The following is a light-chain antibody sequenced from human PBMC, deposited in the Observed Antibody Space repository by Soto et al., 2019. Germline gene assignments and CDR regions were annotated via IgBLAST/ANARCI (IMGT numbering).Light chain of an antibody. CDR2: AAS. CDR3: QHYNSYSEA. Sequence: DIQMTQSPSTLSASVGDRVSITCRASQSIGSWLAWYQQKPGKAPKLLIYAASTLQSGVPSRFSGSGSGTEFTLTISSLQPDDFATYYCQHYNSYSEAFGQGTKVDNK. V-gene: IGKV1-5*01. J-gene: IGKJ1*01. CDR1: QSIGSW.